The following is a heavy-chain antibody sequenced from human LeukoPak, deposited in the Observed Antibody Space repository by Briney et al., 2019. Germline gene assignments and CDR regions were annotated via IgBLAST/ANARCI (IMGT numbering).Heavy chain of an antibody. V-gene: IGHV1-18*01. Sequence: VASVKVSCKASGYTFTSYGISWVRQAPGQGLEWMGWISAYNGNTNYAQKLQGRVTMTTDTSTSTAYMELRSLRSDDTAVYYCXXXFXXVGGLPRHHVAFDIWGQGTMVTVSS. J-gene: IGHJ3*02. CDR2: ISAYNGNT. CDR3: XXXFXXVGGLPRHHVAFDI. D-gene: IGHD3-16*01. CDR1: GYTFTSYG.